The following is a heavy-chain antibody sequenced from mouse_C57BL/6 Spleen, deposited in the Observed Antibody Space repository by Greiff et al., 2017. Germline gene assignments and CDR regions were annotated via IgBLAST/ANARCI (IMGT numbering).Heavy chain of an antibody. CDR2: ISYSGST. J-gene: IGHJ2*01. CDR3: ARFKDYDDSLFDY. V-gene: IGHV3-8*01. D-gene: IGHD2-4*01. Sequence: DVKLQESGPGLAKPSQTLSLTCSVTGYSITSDYWNWIRKFPGNKLEYMGYISYSGSTYYNPSLKSRNSITRDTSKNQYYLQLNAVTTEDTATYYSARFKDYDDSLFDYWGQGTTLTVSS. CDR1: GYSITSDY.